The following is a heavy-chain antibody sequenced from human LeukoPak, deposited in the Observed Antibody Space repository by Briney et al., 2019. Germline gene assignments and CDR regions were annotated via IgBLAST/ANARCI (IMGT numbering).Heavy chain of an antibody. CDR2: ARNKANSHTT. CDR3: ARGPTGSYSNFDY. CDR1: GFTFSDLY. D-gene: IGHD1-26*01. V-gene: IGHV3-72*01. J-gene: IGHJ4*02. Sequence: GGSLRLSCAASGFTFSDLYMDWVRQAPGKGLEWVGRARNKANSHTTEYAASVKGRFTTSRDDSKNSLYLQMNSLKTEDTAVYYCARGPTGSYSNFDYWGQGTLVTVSS.